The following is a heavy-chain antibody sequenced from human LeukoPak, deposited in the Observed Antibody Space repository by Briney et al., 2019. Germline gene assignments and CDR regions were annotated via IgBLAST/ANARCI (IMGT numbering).Heavy chain of an antibody. D-gene: IGHD4-17*01. CDR2: IYYSGST. J-gene: IGHJ4*02. CDR1: GGSISSYY. CDR3: ARGFAYGDTGSFDY. Sequence: ASETLSLICTVSGGSISSYYWSWIRQPPGKGLEWIGYIYYSGSTTYNPSLKSRVTISVDTSKNQFSLKLSSVTAADTAVYYCARGFAYGDTGSFDYWGQGTLVTVSS. V-gene: IGHV4-59*01.